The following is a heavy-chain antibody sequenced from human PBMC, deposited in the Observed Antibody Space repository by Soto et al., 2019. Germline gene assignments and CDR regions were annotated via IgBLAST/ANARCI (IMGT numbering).Heavy chain of an antibody. CDR3: ATPGDDFWSGYYERIYFDY. Sequence: SEILSLTCTVSGGSISSSSYYWGWIRQPPGKGLEWIGSIYYSGSTYYNPSLKSRVTISVDTSKNQFSLKLSSVTAADTAVYYCATPGDDFWSGYYERIYFDYWGQGTLVTVSS. D-gene: IGHD3-3*01. CDR1: GGSISSSSYY. J-gene: IGHJ4*02. V-gene: IGHV4-39*01. CDR2: IYYSGST.